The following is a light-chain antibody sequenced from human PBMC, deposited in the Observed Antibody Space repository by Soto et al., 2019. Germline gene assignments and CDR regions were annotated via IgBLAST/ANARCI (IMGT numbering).Light chain of an antibody. CDR1: SSDVGGYNF. CDR2: DVN. CDR3: CSYSGSNTIVV. J-gene: IGLJ2*01. V-gene: IGLV2-14*03. Sequence: QSVLTQPASVSGSPGQSITISCTGTSSDVGGYNFVSWYQQHPGKAPRLMIFDVNNRPSGVSTRFSGSKSGNTASLTISGLQAEDGADYYCCSYSGSNTIVVFGGGTKLTVL.